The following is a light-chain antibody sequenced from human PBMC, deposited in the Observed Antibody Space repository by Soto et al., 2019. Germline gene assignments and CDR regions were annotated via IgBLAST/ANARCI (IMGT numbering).Light chain of an antibody. CDR1: QSVTFN. V-gene: IGKV3-15*01. J-gene: IGKJ4*01. CDR2: GAS. Sequence: DILMTQSPGTLSVSPGERATLSCRASQSVTFNLAWYQQKPGQAPRLLIYGASTRATGFPARFSGSGSGTEFTLTISSLQSEDFEVYYCQQYNNWPLTFGGGTKVDIX. CDR3: QQYNNWPLT.